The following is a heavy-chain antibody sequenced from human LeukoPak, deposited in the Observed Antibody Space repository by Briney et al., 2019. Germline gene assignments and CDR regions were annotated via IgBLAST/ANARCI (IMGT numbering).Heavy chain of an antibody. V-gene: IGHV1-8*01. CDR3: ARSWEEYYYDSSGYYGDDY. D-gene: IGHD3-22*01. CDR1: GYTFNSYD. J-gene: IGHJ4*02. CDR2: MNPNSGNT. Sequence: ASVKVSCKASGYTFNSYDINRVRQATGQGLEWMGWMNPNSGNTGYAQKFQGRVTMTRYTSISTAYMELSSLRSEDTAVYYCARSWEEYYYDSSGYYGDDYWGQGTLVTVSS.